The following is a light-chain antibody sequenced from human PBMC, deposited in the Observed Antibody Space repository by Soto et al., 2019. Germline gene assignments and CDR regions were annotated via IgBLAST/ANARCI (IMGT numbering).Light chain of an antibody. V-gene: IGLV2-14*03. Sequence: ALTQPASVSGSPGQSIAISCTGTSNDVGAYHFVSWFQQHPGKAPKLIIYDVENRPSGVSARFSASKSGNTASLTISGLQAEDEADYYCSSYVTDDTYVFGSGTKLTVL. CDR1: SNDVGAYHF. J-gene: IGLJ1*01. CDR3: SSYVTDDTYV. CDR2: DVE.